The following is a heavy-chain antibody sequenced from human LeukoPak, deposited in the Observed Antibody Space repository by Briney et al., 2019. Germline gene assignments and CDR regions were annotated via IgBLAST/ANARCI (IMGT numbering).Heavy chain of an antibody. CDR2: ISGSGGST. V-gene: IGHV3-23*01. Sequence: GGSLRLSCAASGFTFSSYAMSWVRQAPGKGLEWVSAISGSGGSTYYADSVKGRFTISRDNSKNTLYLQMNSLRAEDTAVYYCAKDSGGVRYGSGSYYNNGAFDYWGQGTLVTVSS. CDR1: GFTFSSYA. CDR3: AKDSGGVRYGSGSYYNNGAFDY. J-gene: IGHJ4*02. D-gene: IGHD3-10*01.